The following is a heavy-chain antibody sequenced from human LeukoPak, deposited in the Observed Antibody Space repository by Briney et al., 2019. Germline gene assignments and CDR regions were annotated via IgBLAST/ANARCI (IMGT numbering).Heavy chain of an antibody. J-gene: IGHJ4*02. CDR2: ISWNSGSI. CDR3: AKAEPASGYDY. Sequence: GGSLRLSCAASGFTFDDYAMHWVRQAPGKGLEWVSGISWNSGSIGYADSVKGRFTISRDNAKNSLYLQMNSLRAEDTAVYYCAKAEPASGYDYWGQRTLVTVSS. CDR1: GFTFDDYA. D-gene: IGHD6-13*01. V-gene: IGHV3-9*01.